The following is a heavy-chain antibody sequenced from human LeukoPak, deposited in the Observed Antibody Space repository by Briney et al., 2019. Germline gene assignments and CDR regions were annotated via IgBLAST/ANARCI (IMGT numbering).Heavy chain of an antibody. V-gene: IGHV4-59*01. CDR2: IYYSGST. Sequence: PSETLSLTCTVSGGSISSYYWSWIRQPPGKGLEWIGYIYYSGSTNYNPSLKSRVTISVDTSKNQFSLKLSSVTAADTAVYYCARGPDSSPFDYWGQGTLVTVSS. CDR1: GGSISSYY. CDR3: ARGPDSSPFDY. J-gene: IGHJ4*02. D-gene: IGHD6-13*01.